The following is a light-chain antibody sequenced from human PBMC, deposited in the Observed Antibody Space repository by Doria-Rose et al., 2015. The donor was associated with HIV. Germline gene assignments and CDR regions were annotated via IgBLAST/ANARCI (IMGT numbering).Light chain of an antibody. CDR2: GAP. CDR1: QSVSTD. Sequence: TQSPETLSVSPGESTTLSCRASQSVSTDLAWYQHKPGQAPRLLIWGAPTRATGIPARFSGSRSGTEFTLTISSLQSEDFAIYFCHQYNNWPTLGQGTRLDIK. J-gene: IGKJ5*01. V-gene: IGKV3-15*01. CDR3: HQYNNWPT.